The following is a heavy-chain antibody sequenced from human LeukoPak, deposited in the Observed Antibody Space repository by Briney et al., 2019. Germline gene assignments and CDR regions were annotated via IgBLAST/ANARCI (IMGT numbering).Heavy chain of an antibody. J-gene: IGHJ4*02. Sequence: PSETLSLTCAVYGGSFSGYYWSWIRQPPGKGLEWIGEINHSGSTNYNPSLKGRVTISVDTSKNQFSLKLSSVTAADTAVYYCARERVTRYYFDYWGQGTLVTVSS. CDR3: ARERVTRYYFDY. D-gene: IGHD4-17*01. CDR1: GGSFSGYY. V-gene: IGHV4-34*01. CDR2: INHSGST.